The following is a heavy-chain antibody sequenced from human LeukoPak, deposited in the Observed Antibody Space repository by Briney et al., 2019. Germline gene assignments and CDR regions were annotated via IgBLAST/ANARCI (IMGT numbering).Heavy chain of an antibody. J-gene: IGHJ5*02. CDR2: LSGSGGGT. D-gene: IGHD3-22*01. CDR1: GITLSNYG. V-gene: IGHV3-23*01. Sequence: PGGSLRLSCAVSGITLSNYGMSWVRQAPGKGLEWVAGLSGSGGGTNYADSVQGRFTISRDNPKNTLYLQMNSLRAEDTAVYYCAEYSGYDPITMIVAWGQGTLVTVFS. CDR3: AEYSGYDPITMIVA.